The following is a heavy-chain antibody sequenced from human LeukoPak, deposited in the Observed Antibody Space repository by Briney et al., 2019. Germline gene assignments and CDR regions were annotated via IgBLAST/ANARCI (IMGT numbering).Heavy chain of an antibody. CDR2: INHSGST. J-gene: IGHJ4*02. CDR1: GGSFSGYY. D-gene: IGHD3-10*01. Sequence: SETLSLTCAVYGGSFSGYYWSWIRQPPGKGLEWIGEINHSGSTNYNPSLKSRVTISVDTSKNQFSLKLSSVTAADTAVYYCARQSITMVRGVINWGQGTLVTVSS. V-gene: IGHV4-34*01. CDR3: ARQSITMVRGVIN.